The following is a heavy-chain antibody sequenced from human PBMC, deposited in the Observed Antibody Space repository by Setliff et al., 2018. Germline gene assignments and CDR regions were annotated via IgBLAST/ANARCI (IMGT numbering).Heavy chain of an antibody. CDR1: GSTFTNYG. CDR2: IITNTGKT. CDR3: ARFGGSCSSSSCYASDL. Sequence: EASVQVSCKASGSTFTNYGFTWVRQAPGQGLEWMGMIITNTGKTSYPKKFQGRVTMTTDTYTGTGYMELRSLTSDDTAVYFCARFGGSCSSSSCYASDLWGQGTMVTVSS. D-gene: IGHD2-2*01. V-gene: IGHV1-18*01. J-gene: IGHJ3*01.